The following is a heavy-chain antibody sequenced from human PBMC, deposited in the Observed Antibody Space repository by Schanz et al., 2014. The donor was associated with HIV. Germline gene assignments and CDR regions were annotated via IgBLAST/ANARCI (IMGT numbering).Heavy chain of an antibody. CDR1: GFTFSSHA. CDR2: ISISGETT. CDR3: ANEEVPNDY. V-gene: IGHV3-23*01. Sequence: EVQLLESGGGLVKPGESLRLSCAVSGFTFSSHAMTWVRQAPGKGLEWVSGISISGETTFYADSVKGRFTISRDNSKNTVYLQMNTLRAEDTAVYYCANEEVPNDYWGQGTLVTVSS. J-gene: IGHJ4*02.